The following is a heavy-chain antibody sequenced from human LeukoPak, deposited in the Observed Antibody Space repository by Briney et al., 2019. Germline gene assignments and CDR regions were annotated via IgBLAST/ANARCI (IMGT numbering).Heavy chain of an antibody. CDR1: GGSFSGDF. Sequence: SEALSLTCAVYGGSFSGDFWSWIRQPPGKGLEWIGEINHSGSTNYNPSLKSRVTISVDTSKNQFSLKLSSVTAADTAVYYCARIRRGYLNWFDPWGQGTLVTVSS. J-gene: IGHJ5*02. CDR2: INHSGST. D-gene: IGHD3-3*01. CDR3: ARIRRGYLNWFDP. V-gene: IGHV4-34*01.